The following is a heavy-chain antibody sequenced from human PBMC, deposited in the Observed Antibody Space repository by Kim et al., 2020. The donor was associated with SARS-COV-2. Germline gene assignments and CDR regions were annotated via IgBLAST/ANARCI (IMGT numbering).Heavy chain of an antibody. J-gene: IGHJ4*02. V-gene: IGHV3-72*01. CDR1: GFTFSDHS. CDR3: ARGGLGCYRRTGYSL. CDR2: VRDNANKTYN. Sequence: GGSLRLSCVASGFTFSDHSMDWVRQAPGKGLEWVARVRDNANKTYNEYAVSVKGTFTISRDDTKNSLQLQMNSVKTEDTAVYYSARGGLGCYRRTGYSLWGQGILVTGSS. D-gene: IGHD2-15*01.